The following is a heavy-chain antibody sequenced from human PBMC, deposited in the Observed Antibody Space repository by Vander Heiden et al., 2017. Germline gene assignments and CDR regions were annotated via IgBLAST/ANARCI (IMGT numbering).Heavy chain of an antibody. CDR3: ASPSGGVVVNGLTPA. V-gene: IGHV3-48*02. J-gene: IGHJ5*02. CDR1: GFTFSSYS. D-gene: IGHD3-22*01. Sequence: VQLVESGGGLVQPGGSLRLSCAASGFTFSSYSMNWVRQAPGKGLEWVSYISSSSSTIYYADSVKGRFTISRDNAKNSLYLQMNSLRDEDTAVYYCASPSGGVVVNGLTPAWGQGTLVTVSS. CDR2: ISSSSSTI.